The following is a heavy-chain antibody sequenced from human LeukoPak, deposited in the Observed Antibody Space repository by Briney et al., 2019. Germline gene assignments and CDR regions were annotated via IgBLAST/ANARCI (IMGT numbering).Heavy chain of an antibody. CDR3: AKGVTTVRVDYFVY. D-gene: IGHD4-17*01. CDR1: GFTLDDYA. Sequence: HPGESLRLSCAASGFTLDDYAMHWVRQAPGKGLEWVSGINWNSSNISYADSVKGRFTISRDNAKNSLYLQRNSLRTEDMALYYCAKGVTTVRVDYFVYWGQGTQVTVSS. V-gene: IGHV3-9*03. J-gene: IGHJ4*02. CDR2: INWNSSNI.